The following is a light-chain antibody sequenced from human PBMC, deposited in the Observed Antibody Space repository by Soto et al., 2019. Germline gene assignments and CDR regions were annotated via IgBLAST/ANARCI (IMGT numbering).Light chain of an antibody. Sequence: DIQVTQSPSSLSASVGDRVTITCRASQGIRNYLAWLQQKPGKVPKLLIYGASTLQSGVPSRFSGSGSGTDFTLTISSLQSEDVATYYCQKYNSAPRTFGQGTKVDIK. CDR1: QGIRNY. J-gene: IGKJ1*01. CDR3: QKYNSAPRT. V-gene: IGKV1-27*01. CDR2: GAS.